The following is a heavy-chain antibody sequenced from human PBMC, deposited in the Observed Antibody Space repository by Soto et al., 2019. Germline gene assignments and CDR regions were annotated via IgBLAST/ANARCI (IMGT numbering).Heavy chain of an antibody. CDR3: ASPNYYDSSGYYGRDGYAY. J-gene: IGHJ4*02. CDR2: IIPIFGTA. V-gene: IGHV1-69*13. Sequence: SVKVSCKASGGTFSSYAISWVRQAPGQGLEWMGGIIPIFGTANYAQKFQGRVTITADESTSTAYMELSSLRSEDTAVYYCASPNYYDSSGYYGRDGYAYWGQGTLVTVSS. CDR1: GGTFSSYA. D-gene: IGHD3-22*01.